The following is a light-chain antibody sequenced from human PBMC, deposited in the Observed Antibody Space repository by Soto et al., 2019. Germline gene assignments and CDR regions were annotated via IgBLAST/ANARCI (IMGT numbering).Light chain of an antibody. Sequence: QSALTQPASVSGSPGQSITISCTGTSSDIGGYKYVSWYQQYPGKAPKLMIYEVSNRPSGVSNRFSGYKSGHTASLTSSRLQADDEADYYCSSHTNSNKWVFGGGTQLTVL. CDR2: EVS. J-gene: IGLJ3*02. CDR3: SSHTNSNKWV. CDR1: SSDIGGYKY. V-gene: IGLV2-14*01.